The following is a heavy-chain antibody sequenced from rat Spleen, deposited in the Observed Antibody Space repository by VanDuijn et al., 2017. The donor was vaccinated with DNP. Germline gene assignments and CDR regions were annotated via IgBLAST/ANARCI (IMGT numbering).Heavy chain of an antibody. D-gene: IGHD1-12*02. CDR3: ARQRMGDFDY. CDR1: GFTFSNYD. CDR2: ISTSGGST. Sequence: EVQLVESGGGLVQPGRSLKLSCAASGFTFSNYDMAWVRQAPTKGLEWVASISTSGGSTYYRDSVKGRFTVSRDNAKSTLYLQMDSLRSEDTATYYCARQRMGDFDYWGQGVMVTVSS. V-gene: IGHV5-25*01. J-gene: IGHJ2*01.